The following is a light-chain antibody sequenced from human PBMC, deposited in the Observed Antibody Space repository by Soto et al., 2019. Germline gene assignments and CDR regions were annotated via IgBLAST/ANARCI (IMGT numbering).Light chain of an antibody. CDR3: QQYGSSLT. CDR2: GAS. V-gene: IGKV3-20*01. CDR1: QSVSSNY. Sequence: MVFMQRSGALCVCQEGRAPLSCRASQSVSSNYLAWYQQTPGQAPRLLIYGASSRATGIPDRFSGSGSGTDITLAFSILEPEDFAVYYCQQYGSSLTVGGGTKVDI. J-gene: IGKJ4*01.